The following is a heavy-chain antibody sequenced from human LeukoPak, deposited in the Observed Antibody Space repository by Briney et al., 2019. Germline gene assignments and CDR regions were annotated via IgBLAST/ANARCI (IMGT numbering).Heavy chain of an antibody. D-gene: IGHD6-6*01. CDR2: INPNSGGT. CDR1: GYTFTYYY. J-gene: IGHJ5*02. Sequence: GASVKVSCKASGYTFTYYYMHWVRQAPGQGLEWMGWINPNSGGTNYAQKFQGRVTMTRDTSISTAYMELSRLRSDDTAIYYCARTGFPSSPSLDPWGQGTLVIVSS. V-gene: IGHV1-2*02. CDR3: ARTGFPSSPSLDP.